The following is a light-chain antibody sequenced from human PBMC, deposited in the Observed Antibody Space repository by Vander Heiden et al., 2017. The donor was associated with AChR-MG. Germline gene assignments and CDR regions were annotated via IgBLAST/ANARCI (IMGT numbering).Light chain of an antibody. CDR2: SNN. V-gene: IGLV1-44*01. CDR1: RCKIASNT. Sequence: QSVLTQPPSSSGPPGHRVTIFCSGSRCKIASNTVHWYQQHPGTAPKRLIYSNNKRPSGVPARCSGSKSGTSAALAISGLQSEDEADYYCAAWDDSRNGPVFGGGTKLTV. J-gene: IGLJ2*01. CDR3: AAWDDSRNGPV.